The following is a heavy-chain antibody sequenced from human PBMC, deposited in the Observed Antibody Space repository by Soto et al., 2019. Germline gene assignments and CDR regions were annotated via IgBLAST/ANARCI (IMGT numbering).Heavy chain of an antibody. J-gene: IGHJ4*02. CDR3: ARGPGGRVRRGWVY. CDR1: GGSFRGYY. CDR2: INHSGST. D-gene: IGHD6-19*01. V-gene: IGHV4-34*01. Sequence: LSLTCAVYGGSFRGYYWSWIRQPPGKGLEWIGEINHSGSTNYNPSLKSRVTISVDTSKNQFSLKLSSVTAADTAVYYCARGPGGRVRRGWVYWGQGTLVTVSS.